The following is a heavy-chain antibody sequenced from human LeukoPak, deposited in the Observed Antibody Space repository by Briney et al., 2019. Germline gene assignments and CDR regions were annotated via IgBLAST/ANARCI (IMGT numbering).Heavy chain of an antibody. CDR2: IKQDGSEK. J-gene: IGHJ4*02. CDR1: GFTFSSYW. V-gene: IGHV3-7*01. D-gene: IGHD3-22*01. CDR3: ARDQSYDSSGYSFDH. Sequence: GGSLRLSCAASGFTFSSYWMSWVRQAPGKGLEWVANIKQDGSEKYYVDSVKGRFTISRDNAKNSLYLQMNSLRAEDTAVYYCARDQSYDSSGYSFDHWGQGTLVTVSS.